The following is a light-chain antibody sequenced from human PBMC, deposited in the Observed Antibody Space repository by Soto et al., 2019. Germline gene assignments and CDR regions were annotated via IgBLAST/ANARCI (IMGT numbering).Light chain of an antibody. V-gene: IGKV2-28*01. Sequence: DIVMTQSPLSLPVTPGEPASISCRSSQSLLHRNGYNYLDWYLQKPGQSPQLLIYLGSSRASGVPDRFSGSGSGTDFTLKISRVEAEDVGVYYCRQALQTPQTFGGGTKVEIK. CDR2: LGS. CDR3: RQALQTPQT. CDR1: QSLLHRNGYNY. J-gene: IGKJ4*01.